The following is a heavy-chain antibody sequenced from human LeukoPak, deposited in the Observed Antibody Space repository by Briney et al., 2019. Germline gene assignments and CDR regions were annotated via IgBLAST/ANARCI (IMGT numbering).Heavy chain of an antibody. CDR3: ARGQWQYRTKYGGNSILGY. Sequence: GASVKVSCKASGYTFTCYYMHWVRQAPGQGLEWMGWINPNSGGTNYAQKFQGRVTITRDTSISTAYMELSRLRSDDTAVYYCARGQWQYRTKYGGNSILGYWGQGTLVTVSS. J-gene: IGHJ4*02. D-gene: IGHD4-23*01. CDR1: GYTFTCYY. V-gene: IGHV1-2*02. CDR2: INPNSGGT.